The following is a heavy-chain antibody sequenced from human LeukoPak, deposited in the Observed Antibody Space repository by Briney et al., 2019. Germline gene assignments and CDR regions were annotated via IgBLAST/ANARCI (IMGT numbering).Heavy chain of an antibody. Sequence: ASVKVSCKASGYTFIGYYMHWVRQAPGQGLEWMGIINPSGGSTSYAQKFQGRVTMTRDTSTSTVYMELSSLRSEDTAVYYCAIDLGLDAFDIWGQGTMVTVSS. D-gene: IGHD3-9*01. CDR3: AIDLGLDAFDI. CDR2: INPSGGST. J-gene: IGHJ3*02. V-gene: IGHV1-46*01. CDR1: GYTFIGYY.